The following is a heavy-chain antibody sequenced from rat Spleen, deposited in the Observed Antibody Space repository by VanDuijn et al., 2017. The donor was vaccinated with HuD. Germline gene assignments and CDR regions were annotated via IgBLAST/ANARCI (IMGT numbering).Heavy chain of an antibody. V-gene: IGHV5-25*01. J-gene: IGHJ2*01. D-gene: IGHD1-5*01. CDR1: GFTLSDYN. CDR3: ARLRYNPFDY. CDR2: ISTGGANT. Sequence: EVQLVESGGGLVQPGRSLRLSCSASGFTLSDYNMAWVRQAPRKGLEWVASISTGGANTYYRDSVKGRFSISRDNVKNTLYLQMDSLRSEDTATYYCARLRYNPFDYWGQGVMVTVSS.